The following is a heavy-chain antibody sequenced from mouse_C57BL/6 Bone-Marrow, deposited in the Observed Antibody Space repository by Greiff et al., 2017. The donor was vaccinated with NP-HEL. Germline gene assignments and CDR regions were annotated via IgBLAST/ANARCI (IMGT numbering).Heavy chain of an antibody. V-gene: IGHV1-64*01. CDR1: GYSFTSYW. CDR3: ARCYYGSSYPFAY. Sequence: QVQLQQPGAELVKPGASVKLSCKASGYSFTSYWMHWVKQRPGQGLEWIGMIHPNSGSTNYNEKFKSKATLTVDKSSSTAYMQLSSLTSEDSAVYYCARCYYGSSYPFAYWGQGTLVTVSA. CDR2: IHPNSGST. J-gene: IGHJ3*01. D-gene: IGHD1-1*01.